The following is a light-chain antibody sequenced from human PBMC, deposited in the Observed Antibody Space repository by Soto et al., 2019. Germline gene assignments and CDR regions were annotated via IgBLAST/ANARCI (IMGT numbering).Light chain of an antibody. J-gene: IGKJ4*01. CDR1: ESISSD. CDR2: DAS. CDR3: QQSSKLPLT. Sequence: EIVLKQSPATLSLSPGERATLSCRASESISSDLAWYQQKPGQAPSLLICDASNRDTGIPARFSGSWSWIDFTLTIDYLEAEEFAVYYCQQSSKLPLTFGGGTKVEIK. V-gene: IGKV3-11*01.